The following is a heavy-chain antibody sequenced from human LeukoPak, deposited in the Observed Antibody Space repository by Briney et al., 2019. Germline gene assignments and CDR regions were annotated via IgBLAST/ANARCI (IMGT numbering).Heavy chain of an antibody. CDR2: ISAYNGNT. J-gene: IGHJ6*03. CDR3: ARDSIGGLELLLNYYYYYMDV. D-gene: IGHD1-26*01. Sequence: ASVKVSCKASGYTFTSYGISWVQQAPGQGLEWMGWISAYNGNTNYAQKLQGRVPMTTDTSTSTAYMELRSLRSDDTAVYYCARDSIGGLELLLNYYYYYMDVWGKGTTVTVSS. V-gene: IGHV1-18*01. CDR1: GYTFTSYG.